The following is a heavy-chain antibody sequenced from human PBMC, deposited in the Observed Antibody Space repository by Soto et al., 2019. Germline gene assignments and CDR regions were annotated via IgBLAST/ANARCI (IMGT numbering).Heavy chain of an antibody. CDR1: GSSINSSSYF. D-gene: IGHD2-2*02. Sequence: PSETLSLTCSVSGSSINSSSYFWGWVRQPPGKGLEWIGSIYNSGRTYYNPSLRSRVTISVDTSKNQCSLKLSSVTAADTAVYYGDRVGRTYCSSTSCYNDDYWGQGTLVTVSS. J-gene: IGHJ4*02. CDR3: DRVGRTYCSSTSCYNDDY. V-gene: IGHV4-39*01. CDR2: IYNSGRT.